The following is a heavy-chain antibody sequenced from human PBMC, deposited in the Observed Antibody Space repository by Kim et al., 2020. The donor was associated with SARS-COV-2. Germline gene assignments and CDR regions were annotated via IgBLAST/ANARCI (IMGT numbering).Heavy chain of an antibody. V-gene: IGHV3-49*03. CDR1: GFTFGDYN. D-gene: IGHD3-22*01. CDR2: IRSEPFHGTT. CDR3: SRDITMIVVIASNAFDI. J-gene: IGHJ3*02. Sequence: GGSLRLSCSGSGFTFGDYNINWFRQAPGKGLEWVGVIRSEPFHGTTDYAASVKGRFTISRDNSKDVAYLQMNSLQSEDTAVYYCSRDITMIVVIASNAFDIWGQGTMVTVSS.